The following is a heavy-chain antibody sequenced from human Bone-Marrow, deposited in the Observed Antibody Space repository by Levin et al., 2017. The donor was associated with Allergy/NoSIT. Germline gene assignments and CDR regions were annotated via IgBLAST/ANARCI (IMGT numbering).Heavy chain of an antibody. J-gene: IGHJ3*02. V-gene: IGHV4-4*01. CDR2: IHPSGNI. D-gene: IGHD3-16*01. CDR3: ASSFGWGAFDI. CDR1: GGSINRGIW. Sequence: RAGGSLRLSCAVSGGSINRGIWWSWVRQSPGKGLEWFGEIHPSGNINHNPSLKSRVTMSIDESTNQFSLKLNSVTAADTAVYFCASSFGWGAFDIWGQGTLVTVSS.